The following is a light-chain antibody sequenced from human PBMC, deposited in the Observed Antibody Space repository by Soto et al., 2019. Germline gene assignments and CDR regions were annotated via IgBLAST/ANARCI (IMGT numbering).Light chain of an antibody. J-gene: IGKJ5*01. Sequence: EIVLTQSPATLSLSPGERATLSCRASQSVSSYLAWYQQKPGQAPRLLIYDASNRANGIPARFSGSGSGTDFTLTISSLEPEDFEVYYCQQRSNWPITFGQGTRLGIK. V-gene: IGKV3-11*01. CDR2: DAS. CDR3: QQRSNWPIT. CDR1: QSVSSY.